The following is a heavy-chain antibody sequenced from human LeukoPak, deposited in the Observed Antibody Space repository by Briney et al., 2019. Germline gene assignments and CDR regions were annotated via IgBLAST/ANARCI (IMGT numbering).Heavy chain of an antibody. D-gene: IGHD4-23*01. V-gene: IGHV3-74*01. CDR2: ISTDGGST. J-gene: IGHJ4*02. CDR1: GFSLSRHW. CDR3: ARGNQGNWFEY. Sequence: PGGSLRLSCVASGFSLSRHWMHWLRLAPGKGLVWVSRISTDGGSTAYADSVRGRFTISRDNARNTLYLQMTSLRAEDTAVYCARGNQGNWFEYWGKGALVTVSS.